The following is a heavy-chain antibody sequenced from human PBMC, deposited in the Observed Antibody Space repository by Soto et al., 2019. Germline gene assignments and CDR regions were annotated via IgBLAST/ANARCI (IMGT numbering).Heavy chain of an antibody. CDR3: AKEYGAAALLYYYYGMDV. D-gene: IGHD6-13*01. Sequence: QVQLVESGGGVVQPGRSLRLSCAASGFTFSSYGMHWVRQAPGKGLEWVAVISYDGSNKYYADSVKGRFTISRDNSKNTLYLQMNSRRAEDTAVYYCAKEYGAAALLYYYYGMDVWGQGTTVTVSS. J-gene: IGHJ6*02. CDR2: ISYDGSNK. CDR1: GFTFSSYG. V-gene: IGHV3-30*18.